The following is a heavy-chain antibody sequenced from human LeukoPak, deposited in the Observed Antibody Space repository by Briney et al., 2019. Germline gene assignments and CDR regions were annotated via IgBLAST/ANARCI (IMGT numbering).Heavy chain of an antibody. CDR1: GGTFSSYA. CDR2: IIPILGIA. CDR3: ASRLTSLIIAAADPWYFDL. V-gene: IGHV1-69*04. J-gene: IGHJ2*01. Sequence: GASVKVSCKASGGTFSSYAISWVRQAPGQRLEWMGRIIPILGIANYAQKFQGRVTITADKSTSTAYMELSSLRSEDTAVYYCASRLTSLIIAAADPWYFDLWGRGTLVTVSS. D-gene: IGHD6-13*01.